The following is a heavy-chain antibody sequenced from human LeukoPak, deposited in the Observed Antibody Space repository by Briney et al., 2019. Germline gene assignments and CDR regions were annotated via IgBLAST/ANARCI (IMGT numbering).Heavy chain of an antibody. CDR3: AKDDYDSSGYYCVGAFDI. V-gene: IGHV1-18*01. CDR2: ISAYNGNT. D-gene: IGHD3-22*01. J-gene: IGHJ3*02. Sequence: PVASVKVSCKASGYTFTSYGISWVRQAPGQGLEWTGWISAYNGNTNYAQKLQGRVTMTTDTSTSTAYMELRSLRSDDTAVYYCAKDDYDSSGYYCVGAFDIWGQGTMVTVSS. CDR1: GYTFTSYG.